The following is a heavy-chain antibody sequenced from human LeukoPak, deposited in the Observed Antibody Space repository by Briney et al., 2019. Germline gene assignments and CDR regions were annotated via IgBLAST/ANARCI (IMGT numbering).Heavy chain of an antibody. Sequence: PSETLSLTRTVSGGSISSGGYYWSWIRQHPGKGLEWIGYIYYSGSTYYNPSLKSRVTISVDTSKNQFSLKLSSVTAADTAVYYCARAIWFGELLSVRFDPWGQGTLVTVSS. CDR1: GGSISSGGYY. V-gene: IGHV4-31*03. D-gene: IGHD3-10*01. J-gene: IGHJ5*02. CDR2: IYYSGST. CDR3: ARAIWFGELLSVRFDP.